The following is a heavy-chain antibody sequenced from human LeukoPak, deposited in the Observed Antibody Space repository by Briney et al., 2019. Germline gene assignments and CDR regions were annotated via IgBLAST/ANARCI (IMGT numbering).Heavy chain of an antibody. CDR3: AKDATLEWPLLYYFDY. Sequence: GGSLRLSCAASGFTFSSYGMHWVRRAPGKGLEWVAFIRYDGSNEYYADSVKGRFTTSRDNSKNTLYLQMNSLRAEDTAVYYCAKDATLEWPLLYYFDYWGQGTLVTVSS. CDR1: GFTFSSYG. CDR2: IRYDGSNE. D-gene: IGHD3-3*01. V-gene: IGHV3-30*02. J-gene: IGHJ4*02.